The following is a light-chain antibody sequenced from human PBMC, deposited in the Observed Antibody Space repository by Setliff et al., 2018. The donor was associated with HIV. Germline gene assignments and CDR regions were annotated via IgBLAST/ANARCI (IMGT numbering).Light chain of an antibody. Sequence: QSALTQPASVSGSPGQSITISCTGTSSDVGAYNYVSWYQQHPGKAPKLMIYEVSNRPSGVSNRFSGSKSGNTASLTISGLQAEDEADYYCSSYTSSSTLVFGIGTKV. V-gene: IGLV2-14*01. CDR1: SSDVGAYNY. J-gene: IGLJ1*01. CDR3: SSYTSSSTLV. CDR2: EVS.